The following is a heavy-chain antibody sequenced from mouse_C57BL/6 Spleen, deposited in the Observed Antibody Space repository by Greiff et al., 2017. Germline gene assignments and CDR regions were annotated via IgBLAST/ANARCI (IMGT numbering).Heavy chain of an antibody. J-gene: IGHJ4*01. CDR3: ARLGHYSNPMDY. V-gene: IGHV1-81*01. CDR1: GYAFTSYG. CDR2: IYPRSGNT. D-gene: IGHD2-5*01. Sequence: VMLVESGAELVRPGTSVKVSCKASGYAFTSYGISWVKQRTGQGLEWIGEIYPRSGNTYYNEKFKGKATLTADKSSSTAYMELRSLTSEDSAVYFCARLGHYSNPMDYWGQGTSVTVSS.